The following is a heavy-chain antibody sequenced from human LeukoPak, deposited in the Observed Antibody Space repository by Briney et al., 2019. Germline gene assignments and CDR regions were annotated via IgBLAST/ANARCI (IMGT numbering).Heavy chain of an antibody. D-gene: IGHD5-18*01. CDR1: GFTFSSYA. J-gene: IGHJ4*02. Sequence: PGGSLRLSCAASGFTFSSYAMHWVRQAPGKGLEWVAVISYDGSNKYYADSVKGRFTISRDNSKNTLYLQMNSLRAEGTAVYYCATPPRVDTAMAPIDYWGQGTLVTVSS. CDR2: ISYDGSNK. CDR3: ATPPRVDTAMAPIDY. V-gene: IGHV3-30*01.